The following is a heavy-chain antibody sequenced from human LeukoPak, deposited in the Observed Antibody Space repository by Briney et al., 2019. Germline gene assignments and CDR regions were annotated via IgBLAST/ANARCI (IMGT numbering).Heavy chain of an antibody. J-gene: IGHJ6*02. CDR3: AKDRVGATGDYYGMDV. Sequence: ASETLSLTCNVSGGSISSGGSRWSWIRQHPGKGLEWIGYIYYSGSTYYNPSLESRLTMSVDTSKNQFSLHLTSVTAADTALYYCAKDRVGATGDYYGMDVWGQGTTVTVSS. CDR1: GGSISSGGSR. CDR2: IYYSGST. D-gene: IGHD1-26*01. V-gene: IGHV4-31*03.